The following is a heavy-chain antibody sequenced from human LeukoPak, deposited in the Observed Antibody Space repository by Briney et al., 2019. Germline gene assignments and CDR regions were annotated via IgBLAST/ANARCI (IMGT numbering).Heavy chain of an antibody. CDR2: ISGSGGST. Sequence: GGSLRLSCAASGFTFSSYAMSWVRQAPGKGLEWVSAISGSGGSTYYADSAKGRFTISRDNSKNTLYLQMNSLKVEDSAIYYCGKEPWEGSGYIEYWGQGALVTVSS. J-gene: IGHJ4*02. D-gene: IGHD3-3*01. V-gene: IGHV3-23*01. CDR3: GKEPWEGSGYIEY. CDR1: GFTFSSYA.